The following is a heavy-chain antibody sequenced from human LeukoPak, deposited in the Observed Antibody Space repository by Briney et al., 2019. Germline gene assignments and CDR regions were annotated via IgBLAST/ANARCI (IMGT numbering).Heavy chain of an antibody. CDR2: ISSGSTYT. CDR3: ARGGVYSNGWSDY. J-gene: IGHJ4*02. V-gene: IGHV3-11*06. Sequence: GGSLRLSCAASGFTFTDYYMNWIRQAPGKGLEWVSYISSGSTYTNYADSVKGRFTISRDNAKNSLYLQMNSLRAEDTAVYYCARGGVYSNGWSDYWGRGTLVTVSS. CDR1: GFTFTDYY. D-gene: IGHD6-19*01.